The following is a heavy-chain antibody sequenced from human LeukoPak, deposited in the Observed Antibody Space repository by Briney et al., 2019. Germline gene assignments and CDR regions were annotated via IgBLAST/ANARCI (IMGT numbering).Heavy chain of an antibody. CDR1: GFTFSSYA. CDR3: AKDPVYGGNQGHYFDY. Sequence: PGGSLRLSCAASGFTFSSYAMSWVRQAPGKGLEWVSAISDSDGNTYYADSVKGRFTISRDNSKNTLYLQMNSLRAEDTAVYYCAKDPVYGGNQGHYFDYWGQGTLVTVSS. D-gene: IGHD4-23*01. J-gene: IGHJ4*02. V-gene: IGHV3-23*01. CDR2: ISDSDGNT.